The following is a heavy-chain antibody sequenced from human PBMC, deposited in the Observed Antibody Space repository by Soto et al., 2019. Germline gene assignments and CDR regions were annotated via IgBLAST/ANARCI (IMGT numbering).Heavy chain of an antibody. D-gene: IGHD1-7*01. CDR3: AGTTSHQWYYMDV. Sequence: QVQLQESGPGLMKPSQTLSLTCAISGDSVSSNSAAWIWIRLSPSRGLEWLARTYYRSRWYNDYAVSVRSRITVNPDTSKNQFSLQLTSVTPEDTAVYYCAGTTSHQWYYMDVWGKGTTVTVSS. CDR1: GDSVSSNSAA. V-gene: IGHV6-1*01. CDR2: TYYRSRWYN. J-gene: IGHJ6*03.